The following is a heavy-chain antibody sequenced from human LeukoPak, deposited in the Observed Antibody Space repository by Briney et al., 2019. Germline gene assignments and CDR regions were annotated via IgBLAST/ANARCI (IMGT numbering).Heavy chain of an antibody. CDR1: GFTFSSYG. J-gene: IGHJ6*02. D-gene: IGHD1-26*01. V-gene: IGHV3-30*18. Sequence: GGSLRLSCAASGFTFSSYGMHWVRQAPGKGLEWVAVISYDGSNKYYADSVKGRFTISRDNSMNTLYLQMNSLRAEDTAVYYCAKRVTYSGSYYRPYYYGMDVWGQGTTVTVSS. CDR2: ISYDGSNK. CDR3: AKRVTYSGSYYRPYYYGMDV.